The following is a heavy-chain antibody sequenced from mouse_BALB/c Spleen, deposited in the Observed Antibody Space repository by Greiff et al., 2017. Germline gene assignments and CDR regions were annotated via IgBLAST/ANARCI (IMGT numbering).Heavy chain of an antibody. Sequence: EVMLVESGGGLVKPGGSLKLSCAASGFTFSSYTMSWVRQTPEKRLEWVATISSGGSYTYYPDSVKGRFTISRDNAKNTLYLQMSSLKSEDTAMYYCTRDRDYDVSWFAYWGQGTLVTVSA. CDR2: ISSGGSYT. J-gene: IGHJ3*01. V-gene: IGHV5-6-4*01. D-gene: IGHD2-4*01. CDR1: GFTFSSYT. CDR3: TRDRDYDVSWFAY.